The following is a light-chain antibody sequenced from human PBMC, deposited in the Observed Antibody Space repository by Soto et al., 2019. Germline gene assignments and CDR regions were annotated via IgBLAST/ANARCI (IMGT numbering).Light chain of an antibody. V-gene: IGKV3-15*01. CDR3: QKYNTVPAT. J-gene: IGKJ5*01. CDR1: QSVRNN. CDR2: YAS. Sequence: EIMMTQSPATLSVSPGERATLSCRASQSVRNNLAWYQHKPGQVPRLLIYYASTRATGIPARFSGSGSGTEFTLTISSLQPEDVAAYYCQKYNTVPATFGQGTRLEIK.